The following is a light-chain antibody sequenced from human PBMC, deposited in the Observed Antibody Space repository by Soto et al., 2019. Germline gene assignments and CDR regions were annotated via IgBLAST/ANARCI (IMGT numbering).Light chain of an antibody. CDR3: SSYTTSNTYV. Sequence: ALAQPASVSGYPGQSITISCTGRSSDVGGYNYVSWYQQHPGKAPKFMIYEVSRRPSGVSNRFSGSKSGNTASLTVSGLQAEDEADYYCSSYTTSNTYVFGTGTKVTVL. CDR1: SSDVGGYNY. CDR2: EVS. V-gene: IGLV2-14*01. J-gene: IGLJ1*01.